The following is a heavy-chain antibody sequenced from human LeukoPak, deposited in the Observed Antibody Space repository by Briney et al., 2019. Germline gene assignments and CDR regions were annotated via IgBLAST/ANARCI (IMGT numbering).Heavy chain of an antibody. J-gene: IGHJ4*02. V-gene: IGHV4-34*01. CDR2: INHSGST. CDR1: GGSFSGYY. Sequence: TSETLSLTCAVYGGSFSGYYWSWIRQPPGKGLEWIGEINHSGSTNYNPSLKSRVTISVDTSKNQFSLKLSSVTAADTAVYYCASRGYYDSSGYCPYWGQGTLVTVSS. CDR3: ASRGYYDSSGYCPY. D-gene: IGHD3-22*01.